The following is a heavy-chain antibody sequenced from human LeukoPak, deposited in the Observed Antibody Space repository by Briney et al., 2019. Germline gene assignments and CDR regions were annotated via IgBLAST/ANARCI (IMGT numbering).Heavy chain of an antibody. CDR3: VRDPSRTDRDGYNPYWYFDL. D-gene: IGHD5-24*01. V-gene: IGHV4-61*02. CDR1: GGSISSGSYY. J-gene: IGHJ2*01. Sequence: SETLSLTCTVSGGSISSGSYYWSWIRQPAGKGLEWIGRIYTSGSTNYNPSLKSRVTISVDTSKNQFSLKLSSVTAADTAVYYCVRDPSRTDRDGYNPYWYFDLWGRGTLVTVSS. CDR2: IYTSGST.